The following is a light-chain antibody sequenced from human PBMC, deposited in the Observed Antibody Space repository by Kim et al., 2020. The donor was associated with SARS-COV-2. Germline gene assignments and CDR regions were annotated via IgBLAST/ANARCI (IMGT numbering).Light chain of an antibody. V-gene: IGLV2-8*01. J-gene: IGLJ2*01. CDR1: SRDVGGYNY. CDR2: EVS. CDR3: SSYGGSNNLV. Sequence: QSALTQPPSASGSPGQSVTISCTGTSRDVGGYNYVSWFQQHPGKAPKLMIYEVSKRPSGVPDRFSGSKSGNTASLTVSGLQAEDEADYYCSSYGGSNNLVFGGGTQLTVL.